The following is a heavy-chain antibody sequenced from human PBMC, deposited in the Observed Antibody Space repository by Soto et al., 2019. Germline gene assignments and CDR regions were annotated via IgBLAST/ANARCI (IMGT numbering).Heavy chain of an antibody. V-gene: IGHV1-2*02. J-gene: IGHJ4*02. CDR2: INHKTGDT. D-gene: IGHD2-21*01. CDR3: ERNPPRYFTSSPEGAGL. CDR1: GYTFTDSH. Sequence: QVQLVQSGTEVKKPGASVKVSCKASGYTFTDSHIHWVRQASGQGLEWLGWINHKTGDTNYPQKFQGRITMSRDTSMRTAYMQLPNLTSDDTAVYYCERNPPRYFTSSPEGAGLWGQGTLVTVSS.